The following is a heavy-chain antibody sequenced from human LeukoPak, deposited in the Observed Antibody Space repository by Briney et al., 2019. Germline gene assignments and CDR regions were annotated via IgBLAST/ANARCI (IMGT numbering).Heavy chain of an antibody. CDR2: INPGGSSI. D-gene: IGHD1-14*01. CDR3: ARSNQADDY. J-gene: IGHJ4*02. Sequence: GRCLRISCAASGFTFSSYWMHWVRQVPGKGLVWVARINPGGSSITYADSVKGRFTISRDNAKNTLYLQMDSLRAEDTGVYYCARSNQADDYWGQGTLVTVSS. CDR1: GFTFSSYW. V-gene: IGHV3-74*01.